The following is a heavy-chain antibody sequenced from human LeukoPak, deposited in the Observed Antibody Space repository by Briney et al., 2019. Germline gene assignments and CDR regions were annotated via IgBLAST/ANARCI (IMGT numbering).Heavy chain of an antibody. CDR3: ARGDNWKYFDY. V-gene: IGHV3-48*01. Sequence: GGSLRLSCAASGFTFSSYNMNWVRQAPGRGLEWISYISSTGSTRYHADSVKGRFTISRDNAKNSLYLQMSSLRAEDTAVYYCARGDNWKYFDYWGQGTLVTVSS. CDR1: GFTFSSYN. CDR2: ISSTGSTR. J-gene: IGHJ4*02. D-gene: IGHD1-20*01.